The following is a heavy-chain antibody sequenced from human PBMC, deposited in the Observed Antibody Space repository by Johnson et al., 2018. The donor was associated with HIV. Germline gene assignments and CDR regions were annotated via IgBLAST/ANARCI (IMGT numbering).Heavy chain of an antibody. CDR1: GFTFSSYG. J-gene: IGHJ3*02. CDR2: IRYDGSNK. Sequence: QVQLVESGGGVVQPGGSLRLSCAASGFTFSSYGMHWVRQAPGKGLEGVAFIRYDGSNKYYADSVKGRFTISRDNSKNTLYLQMNSLRAEDTAVYYCAKDWSRTVGATLGPGAFDIWGQGTMVTVSS. CDR3: AKDWSRTVGATLGPGAFDI. D-gene: IGHD1-26*01. V-gene: IGHV3-30*02.